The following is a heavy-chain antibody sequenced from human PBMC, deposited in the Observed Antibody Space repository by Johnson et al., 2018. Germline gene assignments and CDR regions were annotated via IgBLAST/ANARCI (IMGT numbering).Heavy chain of an antibody. D-gene: IGHD6-19*01. CDR1: GFTFSTFA. CDR2: VSDRGFKT. V-gene: IGHV3-23*04. J-gene: IGHJ3*01. Sequence: VQLVESGGGLVQPGGSLRLSCAASGFTFSTFAMAWVRQAPGKGLQWVAGVSDRGFKTDYAESVKGRFTISRDNSKKTLYLQMNSLRDEDAAVYYCARDDHERWLEDDGFDFWGQGTMVTVSS. CDR3: ARDDHERWLEDDGFDF.